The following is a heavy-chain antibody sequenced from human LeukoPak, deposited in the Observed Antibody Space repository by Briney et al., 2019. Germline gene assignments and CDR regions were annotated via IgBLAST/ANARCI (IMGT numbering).Heavy chain of an antibody. V-gene: IGHV4-59*02. Sequence: SETLSLTCTVSGGSVNNYYWNWIRQPPGKGLDWIGYIYYGGSTNYNPSLKSRVTISVDTSKNQFSLKLSSVTAADTAVYYCARGTIGSYTYWGQGTPVTVSS. CDR2: IYYGGST. CDR3: ARGTIGSYTY. CDR1: GGSVNNYY. D-gene: IGHD3-10*01. J-gene: IGHJ4*02.